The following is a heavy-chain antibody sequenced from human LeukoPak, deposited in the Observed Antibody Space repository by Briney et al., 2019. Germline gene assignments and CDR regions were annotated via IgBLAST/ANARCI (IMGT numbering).Heavy chain of an antibody. Sequence: ASVKVSCKASGYTFTSYGISWVRQAPGQGLEWMGWISPNSGGTNYAQKFQGRVTMTRDTSISTAYMELSRLRSDDTAVYYCAREVDTAMVLFDYWGQGTLVTVSS. CDR1: GYTFTSYG. D-gene: IGHD5-18*01. CDR3: AREVDTAMVLFDY. CDR2: ISPNSGGT. V-gene: IGHV1-2*02. J-gene: IGHJ4*02.